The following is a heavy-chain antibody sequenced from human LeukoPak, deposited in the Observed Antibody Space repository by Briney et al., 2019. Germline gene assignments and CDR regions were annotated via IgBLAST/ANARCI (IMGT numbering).Heavy chain of an antibody. V-gene: IGHV4-59*08. CDR2: IYYNGST. Sequence: PSETLSLTCIVSGGSISSSYWAWIRQPPGKGLEWIGYIYYNGSTNYNPSLKSRVAISVDTSKNQFSLKLNSVTAADTAVYYCARQTRGIAVAGLDYWGQGILVTVSS. CDR3: ARQTRGIAVAGLDY. CDR1: GGSISSSY. J-gene: IGHJ4*02. D-gene: IGHD6-19*01.